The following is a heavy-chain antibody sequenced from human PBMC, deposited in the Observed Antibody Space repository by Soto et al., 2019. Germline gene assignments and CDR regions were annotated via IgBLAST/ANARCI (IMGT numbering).Heavy chain of an antibody. CDR2: ISGSGGST. J-gene: IGHJ4*02. D-gene: IGHD3-22*01. CDR3: AKLGSENYDSSGYYYKYYFDY. Sequence: PVESLKISCAASGFTFSSYAMSWVRQAPGKGLEWVSAISGSGGSTYYADSVKGRFTISRDNSKNTLYLQMNSLRAEDTAVYYCAKLGSENYDSSGYYYKYYFDYWGQGTLVTVSS. V-gene: IGHV3-23*01. CDR1: GFTFSSYA.